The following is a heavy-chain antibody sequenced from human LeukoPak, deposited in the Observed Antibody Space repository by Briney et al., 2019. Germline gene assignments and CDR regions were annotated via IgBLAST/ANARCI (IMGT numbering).Heavy chain of an antibody. V-gene: IGHV3-23*01. Sequence: GGSLRLSCAASGFTFSSYAMSWVRQAPGKGLEWVSAISGSGGSTCYADSVKGRFTISRDNFKNTLYLQMNSLRAEDTAVYYCAKYTSGSYYYFAYWGQGTLVTVSS. J-gene: IGHJ4*02. CDR1: GFTFSSYA. CDR3: AKYTSGSYYYFAY. CDR2: ISGSGGST. D-gene: IGHD1-26*01.